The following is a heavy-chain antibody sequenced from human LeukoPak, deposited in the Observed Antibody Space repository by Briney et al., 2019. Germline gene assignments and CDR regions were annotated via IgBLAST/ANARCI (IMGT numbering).Heavy chain of an antibody. CDR2: IKQDGSEK. J-gene: IGHJ6*04. CDR3: ASWLCSGGSCPRVGDV. V-gene: IGHV3-7*01. D-gene: IGHD2-15*01. Sequence: GGSLRLSCAASGFTFSSYWMSRVRQAPGKGLEWVANIKQDGSEKYYVDSVKGRFTISRDNAKNSLYLQMNSLRAEDTAVYYCASWLCSGGSCPRVGDVWGKGTTVTVSS. CDR1: GFTFSSYW.